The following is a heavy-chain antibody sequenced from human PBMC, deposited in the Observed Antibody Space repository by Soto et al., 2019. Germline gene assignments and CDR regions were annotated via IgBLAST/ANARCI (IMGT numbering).Heavy chain of an antibody. CDR2: INPSGGST. V-gene: IGHV1-46*01. CDR1: GYTFTSYY. Sequence: GASVKVSCKASGYTFTSYYMHWVRQAPGQGLEWMGIINPSGGSTSYAQKFQGRVTMTRDTSTSTVYMELSSLRSEDTGVYYCARTIFGVVTHSSYMDVWGKGTTVTVSS. J-gene: IGHJ6*03. D-gene: IGHD3-3*01. CDR3: ARTIFGVVTHSSYMDV.